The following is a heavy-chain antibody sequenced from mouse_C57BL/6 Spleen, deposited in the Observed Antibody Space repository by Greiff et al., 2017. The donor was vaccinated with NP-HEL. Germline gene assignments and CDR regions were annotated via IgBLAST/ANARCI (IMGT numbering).Heavy chain of an antibody. CDR1: GYSITSGYY. V-gene: IGHV3-6*01. Sequence: EVKLLESGPGLVKPSQSLSLTCSVTGYSITSGYYWNWIRQFPGNKLEWMGYISYDGSNNYNPSLKNRISITRDTSKNQFFLKLNSVTTEDTATYYCARDLALGYWGQGTTLTVSS. CDR2: ISYDGSN. D-gene: IGHD4-1*01. J-gene: IGHJ2*01. CDR3: ARDLALGY.